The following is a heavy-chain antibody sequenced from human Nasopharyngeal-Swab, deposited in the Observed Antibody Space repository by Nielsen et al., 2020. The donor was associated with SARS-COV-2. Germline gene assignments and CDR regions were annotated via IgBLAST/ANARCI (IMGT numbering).Heavy chain of an antibody. CDR2: IYYSGTT. J-gene: IGHJ5*02. D-gene: IGHD3-3*01. V-gene: IGHV4-59*13. CDR1: GGSISSYY. Sequence: SETLSLTCTVSGGSISSYYWSWIRQPPGKGLEWIGYIYYSGTTNYNPSLKRRVTISVDTSKNQFSLRLTSVTAADTAVYYCARYYRDFWSGYYTGWFDPWGQGTLVTVSS. CDR3: ARYYRDFWSGYYTGWFDP.